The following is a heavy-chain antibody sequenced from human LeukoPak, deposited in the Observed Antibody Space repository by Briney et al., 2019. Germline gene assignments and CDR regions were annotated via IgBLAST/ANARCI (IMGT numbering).Heavy chain of an antibody. CDR3: ARGEDWFDP. CDR1: GGSISSYY. V-gene: IGHV4-59*08. CDR2: IYYSGST. D-gene: IGHD1-26*01. Sequence: SETLSLTCTVSGGSISSYYWSWIRQPPGKGLEWIGYIYYSGSTNYNPSLKSRVTMSVDTSKNQFSLRLTSVTAADTAVYYCARGEDWFDPWGQGTLVSVSS. J-gene: IGHJ5*02.